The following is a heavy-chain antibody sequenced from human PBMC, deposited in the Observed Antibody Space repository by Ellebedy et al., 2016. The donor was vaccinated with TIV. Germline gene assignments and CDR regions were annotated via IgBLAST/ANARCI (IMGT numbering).Heavy chain of an antibody. J-gene: IGHJ6*02. D-gene: IGHD3-3*01. CDR3: AREGVSIFGILLSPGSLDV. V-gene: IGHV4-59*12. CDR1: GGSLSSYY. Sequence: MPSETLSLTCTVSGGSLSSYYWSRIRQPPGKGLEWIGYISYSGVSNYNPSLGSRVTLSLDTSTNQFSLRLTSVTATDSAIYYCAREGVSIFGILLSPGSLDVWGQGTTVTVSS. CDR2: ISYSGVS.